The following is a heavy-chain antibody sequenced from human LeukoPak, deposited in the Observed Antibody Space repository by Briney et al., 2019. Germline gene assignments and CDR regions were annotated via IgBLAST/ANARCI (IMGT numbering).Heavy chain of an antibody. Sequence: SETLSLTCTVSGSSISSYYWTWIRQPAGKGLEWIGRIYNSGSTNYNPSLKSRVTMSIDTSKHQFSLKLTSVTAADTAVYYCARGGDSSSWSVDYWGQGTLVTVSS. J-gene: IGHJ4*02. CDR2: IYNSGST. CDR1: GSSISSYY. V-gene: IGHV4-4*07. D-gene: IGHD6-13*01. CDR3: ARGGDSSSWSVDY.